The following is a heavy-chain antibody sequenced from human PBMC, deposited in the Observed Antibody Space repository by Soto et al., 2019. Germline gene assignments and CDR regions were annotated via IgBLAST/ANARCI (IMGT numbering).Heavy chain of an antibody. CDR1: GLSLSSYA. Sequence: QVQLVESGGGVVQPGRSLRLSCAASGLSLSSYAMHWVRQAPGKGLEWVAVILYDGSNDQYADSVKGRFTISRDNSKNTLYLQMNRLTAEDTAVYSCARARCGSIGCQGRDWFDPWGLGTLVTVSS. J-gene: IGHJ5*02. D-gene: IGHD2-2*01. CDR2: ILYDGSND. V-gene: IGHV3-30-3*01. CDR3: ARARCGSIGCQGRDWFDP.